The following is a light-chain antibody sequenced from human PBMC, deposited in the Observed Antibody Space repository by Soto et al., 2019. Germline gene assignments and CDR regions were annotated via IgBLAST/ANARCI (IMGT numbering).Light chain of an antibody. J-gene: IGLJ2*01. V-gene: IGLV2-23*01. CDR2: EGS. CDR1: SSDVGSYNL. CDR3: CSYAGG. Sequence: QSALTQPASVSGSPGQSITISCTGTSSDVGSYNLVSWYQQHPGKAPKLMIYEGSKRPSGVSNRFSGSKSGNTASLTISGLQAEDEADYYCCSYAGGVGGGTKVTVL.